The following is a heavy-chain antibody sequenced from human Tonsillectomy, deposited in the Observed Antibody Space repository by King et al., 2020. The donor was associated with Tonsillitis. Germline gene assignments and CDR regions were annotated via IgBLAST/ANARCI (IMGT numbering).Heavy chain of an antibody. D-gene: IGHD5-12*01. J-gene: IGHJ4*02. Sequence: VQLVESWGGLVQPGGSLRLSCAASGFTFSSYSMNWVRQAPGKGLEWVSYISTSSSTIYYADSVKGRFTISRDNAKNSLYLQMNSLRAEDTAVYYCARDLRATPFDYWGQGTLVTVSS. CDR3: ARDLRATPFDY. CDR1: GFTFSSYS. CDR2: ISTSSSTI. V-gene: IGHV3-48*01.